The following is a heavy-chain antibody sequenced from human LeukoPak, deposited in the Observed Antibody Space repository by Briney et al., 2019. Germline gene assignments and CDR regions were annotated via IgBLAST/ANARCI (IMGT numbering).Heavy chain of an antibody. J-gene: IGHJ6*03. CDR3: ARGSSSIVGATTMRGYYYYMDV. CDR2: IYHSGST. CDR1: GGSISSGGYY. D-gene: IGHD1-26*01. Sequence: TSQTLSLTCTVSGGSISSGGYYWSWIRQPPGKGLEWIGYIYHSGSTYYNPSLKSRVTISVDTSKNQFSLKLSSVTAADTAVYYCARGSSSIVGATTMRGYYYYMDVWGKGTTVTVSS. V-gene: IGHV4-30-2*01.